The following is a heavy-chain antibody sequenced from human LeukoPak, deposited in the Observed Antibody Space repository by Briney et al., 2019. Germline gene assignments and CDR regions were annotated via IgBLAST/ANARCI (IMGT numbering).Heavy chain of an antibody. Sequence: GASVKVSCKASGYTFTGYYMHWVRQAPGQGLEWMGWINPNSGGTNYAQKFQGRVTMTRDTSISTAYMELSRLRSDDTAVYYCARRPRGATAWSDPWGQGTLVTVSS. V-gene: IGHV1-2*02. CDR2: INPNSGGT. D-gene: IGHD1-26*01. J-gene: IGHJ5*02. CDR1: GYTFTGYY. CDR3: ARRPRGATAWSDP.